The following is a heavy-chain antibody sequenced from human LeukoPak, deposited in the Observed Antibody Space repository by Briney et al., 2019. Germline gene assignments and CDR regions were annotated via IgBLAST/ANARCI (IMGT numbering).Heavy chain of an antibody. V-gene: IGHV3-7*01. CDR2: IKQDGSEK. J-gene: IGHJ4*02. CDR1: GFTFSSYW. Sequence: GGSLRLSCAASGFTFSSYWMSWVRQAPGKGLEWVTNIKQDGSEKYYVDSVKGRFTISRDNAKNSLYLQMNSLRAEDTAVYYCARGSGYPHVGYWGQGTLVTVSS. D-gene: IGHD3-22*01. CDR3: ARGSGYPHVGY.